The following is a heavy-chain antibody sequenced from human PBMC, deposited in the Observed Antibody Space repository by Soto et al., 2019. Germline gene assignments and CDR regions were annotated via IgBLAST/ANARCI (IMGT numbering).Heavy chain of an antibody. D-gene: IGHD2-2*01. V-gene: IGHV3-30-3*01. CDR3: ARDQVVVVPAAAGTFDY. J-gene: IGHJ4*02. CDR1: GFTFSSYA. CDR2: ISYDGSNK. Sequence: GGSLRLSCAASGFTFSSYAMHWVRQAPGKGLEWVAVISYDGSNKYYADSVKGRFTISRDNSKNTLYLQMNSLRAEDTAVYYCARDQVVVVPAAAGTFDYWGQGTLVTVSS.